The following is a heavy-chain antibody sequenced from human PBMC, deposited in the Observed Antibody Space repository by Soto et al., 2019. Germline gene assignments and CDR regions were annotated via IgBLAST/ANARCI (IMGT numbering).Heavy chain of an antibody. CDR2: VSSTGST. V-gene: IGHV4-61*01. J-gene: IGHJ4*02. CDR3: ARGGRSPYHNHELDF. Sequence: SETLSLTCSVSDGSVSSGIYYWSWIRQPPGKGLEWIVSVSSTGSTVFNPSLTSRVTVSLDTSKDQFSLTLNSVTAADTAVYYCARGGRSPYHNHELDFWGQGTLVTVSS. D-gene: IGHD6-13*01. CDR1: DGSVSSGIYY.